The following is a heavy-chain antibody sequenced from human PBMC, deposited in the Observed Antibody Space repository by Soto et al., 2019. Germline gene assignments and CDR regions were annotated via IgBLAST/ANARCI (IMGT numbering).Heavy chain of an antibody. V-gene: IGHV4-30-2*01. CDR2: SYHSETT. Sequence: SETLSLTCAVSGGSISSGGFSWNWIRQPPGKGLEWIGYSYHSETTFYNPSLKSRVTISLDRSKNQFSLKLSSMTAADTALYYCARGQKGFAFFDYWGQGTLVTVSS. J-gene: IGHJ4*02. D-gene: IGHD2-21*01. CDR1: GGSISSGGFS. CDR3: ARGQKGFAFFDY.